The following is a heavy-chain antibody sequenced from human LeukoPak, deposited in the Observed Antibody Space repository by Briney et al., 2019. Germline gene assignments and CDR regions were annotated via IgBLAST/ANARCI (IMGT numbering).Heavy chain of an antibody. D-gene: IGHD6-13*01. V-gene: IGHV7-4-1*02. J-gene: IGHJ3*01. Sequence: ASVKVSCKASGGTFSNYAISWVRQAPGQGLEWMGWINTNTGNPTYAQDFTGRFVFSLDTSVSTAYLQISSLKSEDTAVYYCARGHGSGWYAFDVWGHGTMVTVSS. CDR3: ARGHGSGWYAFDV. CDR2: INTNTGNP. CDR1: GGTFSNYA.